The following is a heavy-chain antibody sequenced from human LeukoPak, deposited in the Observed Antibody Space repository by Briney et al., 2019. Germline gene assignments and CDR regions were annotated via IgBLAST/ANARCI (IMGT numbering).Heavy chain of an antibody. CDR3: ARNSLDLDY. J-gene: IGHJ4*02. CDR2: IYYSGST. Sequence: SETLSLTCTVSGGSISSSSYYWGWIRQPPGKGLEWIGNIYYSGSTYYNPSLKSRVTISVDTSKNQFSLKLSSVTAADTAVYYCARNSLDLDYWGQGTLVTVSS. CDR1: GGSISSSSYY. D-gene: IGHD5-18*01. V-gene: IGHV4-39*07.